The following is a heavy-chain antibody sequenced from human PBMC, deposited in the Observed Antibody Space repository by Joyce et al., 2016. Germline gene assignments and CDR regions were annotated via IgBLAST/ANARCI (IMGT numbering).Heavy chain of an antibody. CDR3: ARRPRTGDGLYFDS. CDR2: IYYSGNT. D-gene: IGHD7-27*01. J-gene: IGHJ4*02. Sequence: QLQLQESGPGLVKPSETLSLTCTVSGGSISSSSYYWGWIRQSPGKGLEWIGNIYYSGNTNYNPSRKSRVTISVDASKNQFSLKLSSVTAADTAVYYCARRPRTGDGLYFDSWGQGTLVTVSS. CDR1: GGSISSSSYY. V-gene: IGHV4-39*01.